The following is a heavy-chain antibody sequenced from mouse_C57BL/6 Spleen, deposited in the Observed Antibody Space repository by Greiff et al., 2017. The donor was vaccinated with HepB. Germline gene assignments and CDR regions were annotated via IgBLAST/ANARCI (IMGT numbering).Heavy chain of an antibody. Sequence: EVQLQQSGAELVRPGASVKLSCTASGFNIKDDYMHWVKQRPEQGLEWIGWIDPENGDTEYASKFQGKATITADTSSNTAYLQLSSLTSEDTAVYYCTHYSIYAMDYWGQGTSVTVSS. V-gene: IGHV14-4*01. CDR3: THYSIYAMDY. J-gene: IGHJ4*01. CDR2: IDPENGDT. D-gene: IGHD1-2*01. CDR1: GFNIKDDY.